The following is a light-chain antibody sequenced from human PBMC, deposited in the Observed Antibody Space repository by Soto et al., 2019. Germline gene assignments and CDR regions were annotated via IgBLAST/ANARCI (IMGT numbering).Light chain of an antibody. Sequence: QSVLTQLASMSGSPGQSITISCTGTSSDVGGSNYVSWYQQYPGKVPKLLIYKVSNRPSGVSNRFSGSKSGNTASLTISGLQAEDEADYFCTSSTSDSLYVFGTGTKVTVL. CDR3: TSSTSDSLYV. J-gene: IGLJ1*01. CDR1: SSDVGGSNY. V-gene: IGLV2-14*01. CDR2: KVS.